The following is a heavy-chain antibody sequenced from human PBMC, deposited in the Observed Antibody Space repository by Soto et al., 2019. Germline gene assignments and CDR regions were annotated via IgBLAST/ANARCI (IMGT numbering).Heavy chain of an antibody. CDR1: GGSISSYY. V-gene: IGHV4-59*01. J-gene: IGHJ5*02. CDR2: IYSSGST. D-gene: IGHD3-10*01. Sequence: SETMSLTCTVSGGSISSYYWSWIRQKQGKGLDWLGYIYSSGSTNYNPSLKLRVTISVDTSKNLFSLKLSSVTAADSAVYYCAMAGTTMVRGVISGWFDPWGQGTLVTVSS. CDR3: AMAGTTMVRGVISGWFDP.